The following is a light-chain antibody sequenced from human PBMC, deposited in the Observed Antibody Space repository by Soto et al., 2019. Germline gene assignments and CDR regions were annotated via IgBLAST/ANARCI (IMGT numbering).Light chain of an antibody. CDR2: AAS. CDR1: QSVSSSF. CDR3: EHYDSYPGAPP. Sequence: EFLLTQSPCTLSLSPGERDTLSCRASQSVSSSFLAWYQQKPGQAPRLLIYAASSRATGIPDRFSGSGSGTAFTLTISRLEPEDFAVYYCEHYDSYPGAPPLGGETKVDIK. V-gene: IGKV3-20*01. J-gene: IGKJ4*01.